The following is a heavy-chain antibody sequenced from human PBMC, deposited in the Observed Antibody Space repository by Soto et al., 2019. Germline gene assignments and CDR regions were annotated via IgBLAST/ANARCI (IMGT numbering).Heavy chain of an antibody. CDR2: INHSGST. J-gene: IGHJ4*02. V-gene: IGHV4-34*01. CDR1: GGSFSGYY. D-gene: IGHD4-17*01. CDR3: ASGEGLWHYGDYPHY. Sequence: QVQLQQWGAGLLKPSETLSLTCAVYGGSFSGYYWSWIRQPPGKGLEWIGEINHSGSTNYNPSLTPRLPTSVDTSTNHSSLKLRSVTAADTAVYYCASGEGLWHYGDYPHYSGQGTLVTVSS.